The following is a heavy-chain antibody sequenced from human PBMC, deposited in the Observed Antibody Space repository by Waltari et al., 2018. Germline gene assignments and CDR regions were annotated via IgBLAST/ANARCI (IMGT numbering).Heavy chain of an antibody. CDR2: IYWNDDK. CDR3: AHNGDGYNLHY. J-gene: IGHJ4*02. Sequence: QLTLKESGPPLVKPTQTLTLTCTFSGFALSTRGVGVGWIRQPPGKALEWLALIYWNDDKRYSPSLKSRLTITKYTSKNQVVLTMTNMDPDTATYYCAHNGDGYNLHYWGQGTRVTVSS. CDR1: GFALSTRGVG. V-gene: IGHV2-5*01. D-gene: IGHD5-12*01.